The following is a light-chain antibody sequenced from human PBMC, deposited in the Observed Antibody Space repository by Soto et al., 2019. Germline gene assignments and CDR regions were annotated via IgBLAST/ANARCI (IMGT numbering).Light chain of an antibody. CDR3: QQRSNWPPEFT. V-gene: IGKV3-11*01. CDR2: DAF. CDR1: QSVSSY. J-gene: IGKJ2*01. Sequence: EIVLTQSPATLSLSPGEGVTLSCRASQSVSSYLAWYQQKPGQAPRLLIYDAFNRATGIPDRFSGSGSGTEFTLTISSLEPEDFAVYYCQQRSNWPPEFTFGQGTKLEI.